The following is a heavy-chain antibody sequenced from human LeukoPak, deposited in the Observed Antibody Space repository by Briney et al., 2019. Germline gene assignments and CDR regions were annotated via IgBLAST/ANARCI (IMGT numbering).Heavy chain of an antibody. D-gene: IGHD5-18*01. Sequence: SETLSLTCTVPGGSISSYYWSWIRLPAGKGLEWIGRTHTTGRTKYNPSLKSRVTISVDTSKNQFSLKLSSVAAADTAVYYCARTTEGGYAYDYFYYYYMDVWGKGTTVTISS. CDR1: GGSISSYY. CDR2: THTTGRT. V-gene: IGHV4-4*07. CDR3: ARTTEGGYAYDYFYYYYMDV. J-gene: IGHJ6*03.